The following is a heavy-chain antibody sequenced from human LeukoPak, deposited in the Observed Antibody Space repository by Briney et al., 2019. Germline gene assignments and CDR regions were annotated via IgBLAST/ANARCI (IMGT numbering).Heavy chain of an antibody. CDR1: GGTFSSYA. V-gene: IGHV1-69*13. CDR2: IIPIFGTA. J-gene: IGHJ5*02. CDR3: ARAATMIVVVAPFDP. D-gene: IGHD3-22*01. Sequence: ASVKVSCKASGGTFSSYAISWVRQAPGQGLEWMGGIIPIFGTANYAQKFQGRVTITADESTSTAYMELSSLRSEDTAVYYCARAATMIVVVAPFDPWGQGTLVTVSS.